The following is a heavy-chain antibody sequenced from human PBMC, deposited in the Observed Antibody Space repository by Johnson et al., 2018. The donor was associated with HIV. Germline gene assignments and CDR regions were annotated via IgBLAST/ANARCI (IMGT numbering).Heavy chain of an antibody. CDR3: AKDRAVGYSSGWYQAVINAFDI. CDR1: GFTFDDYG. V-gene: IGHV3-20*04. Sequence: VQLVESGGGVVRPGGSLRLSCVASGFTFDDYGMSWVRQAPGKGLGWVSGIHWNGGSTGYADSGKGRFTISREHAKNSLYLQMNSLRTEDTALYYCAKDRAVGYSSGWYQAVINAFDIWGQGTMVTVSS. D-gene: IGHD6-19*01. J-gene: IGHJ3*02. CDR2: IHWNGGST.